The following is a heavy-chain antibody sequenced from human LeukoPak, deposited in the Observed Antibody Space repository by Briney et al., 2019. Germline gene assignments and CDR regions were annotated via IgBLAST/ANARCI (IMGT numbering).Heavy chain of an antibody. J-gene: IGHJ5*02. CDR2: INSDGSST. CDR1: GFTFSSYW. Sequence: PGGSLRLSCVASGFTFSSYWMHWVRQAPGKGLLWVSRINSDGSSTSYADSVKGRFTISRDNAKNTLYLQMNSLRAEDTAVYYCAKGVAVAGTGWLDPWGQGTLVTVSS. V-gene: IGHV3-74*01. D-gene: IGHD6-19*01. CDR3: AKGVAVAGTGWLDP.